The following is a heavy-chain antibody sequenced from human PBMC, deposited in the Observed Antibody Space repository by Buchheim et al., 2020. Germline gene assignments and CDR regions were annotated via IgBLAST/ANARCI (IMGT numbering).Heavy chain of an antibody. CDR2: ISGSGGST. CDR1: GFTFSSYA. CDR3: AKDTKVGATSSGGRGPFDY. J-gene: IGHJ4*02. Sequence: EVQLSESGGGLVQPGGSLRLPCAASGFTFSSYAMSWVRQAPGKGLEWVSGISGSGGSTYYADSVKGRFTISRDNSKNTLYRQMNSLRAEETAVYYCAKDTKVGATSSGGRGPFDYWGQGTL. V-gene: IGHV3-23*01. D-gene: IGHD1-26*01.